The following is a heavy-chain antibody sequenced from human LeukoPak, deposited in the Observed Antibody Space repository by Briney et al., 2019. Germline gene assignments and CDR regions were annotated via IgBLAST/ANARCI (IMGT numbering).Heavy chain of an antibody. D-gene: IGHD3-3*01. V-gene: IGHV4-59*12. CDR3: ARGRRDDFWSGYSLYYFDY. CDR2: IYYSGST. CDR1: GGSISSYY. Sequence: SETLSLTCTVSGGSISSYYWSWIRQPPGKGLEWIGYIYYSGSTNYNPSLKSRVTISVDTSKNQFSLRLNSVTAADTAVYYCARGRRDDFWSGYSLYYFDYWGQGTLVTVSS. J-gene: IGHJ4*02.